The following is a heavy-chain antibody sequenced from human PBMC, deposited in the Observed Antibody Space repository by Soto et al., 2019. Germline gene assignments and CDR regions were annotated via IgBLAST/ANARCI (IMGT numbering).Heavy chain of an antibody. CDR2: IYKDGGT. V-gene: IGHV3-53*01. J-gene: IGHJ6*02. CDR3: TTDRVVEMATRYYYGMDV. Sequence: GGSLRLSCEASGFSVSTNYMSWVRQAPGKGLEWVSNIYKDGGTYFADSVKGRFTISRDDSKNTLYLQMNSLKTEDTAVYYCTTDRVVEMATRYYYGMDVWGQGTTVTVSS. CDR1: GFSVSTNY. D-gene: IGHD5-12*01.